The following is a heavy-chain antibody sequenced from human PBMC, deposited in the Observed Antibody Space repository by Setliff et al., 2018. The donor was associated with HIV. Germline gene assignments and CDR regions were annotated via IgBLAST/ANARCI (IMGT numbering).Heavy chain of an antibody. Sequence: PSETLSLTCTVSGGSISSYYWSWIRQPPGKGLEWIGYIYYSGSATYNPSLKSQASISVDTSTNEFSLKLSSVTAADTAVYYCARGGAFCGRDSCYYLDYWGQGILVTVSS. D-gene: IGHD2-21*02. CDR3: ARGGAFCGRDSCYYLDY. V-gene: IGHV4-59*12. J-gene: IGHJ4*02. CDR1: GGSISSYY. CDR2: IYYSGSA.